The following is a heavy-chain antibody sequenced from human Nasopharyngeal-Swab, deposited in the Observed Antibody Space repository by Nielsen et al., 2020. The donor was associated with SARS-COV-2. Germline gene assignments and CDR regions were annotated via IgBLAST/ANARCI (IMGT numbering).Heavy chain of an antibody. D-gene: IGHD6-13*01. Sequence: WIRQPPGKGLERVAVISYDGSNKYYADSVKGRFTISRDNSKNTLYLQMNSLRAEDTAVYYCAKDKKARGDSSSWTTDYWGQGTLVNRLL. J-gene: IGHJ4*02. V-gene: IGHV3-30*18. CDR3: AKDKKARGDSSSWTTDY. CDR2: ISYDGSNK.